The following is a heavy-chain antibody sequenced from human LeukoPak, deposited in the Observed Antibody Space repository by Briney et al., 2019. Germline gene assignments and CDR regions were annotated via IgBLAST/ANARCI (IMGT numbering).Heavy chain of an antibody. Sequence: PGGSLRLSCAASGFTFSSYGMHWVCQAPGKGLEWVAVISYDGSNKYYADSVKGRFTISRDNSKNTLYLQMNSLRAEDTAVYYCAKHYYDSSGAAFDIWGQGTMVTVSS. J-gene: IGHJ3*02. CDR2: ISYDGSNK. CDR3: AKHYYDSSGAAFDI. V-gene: IGHV3-30*18. CDR1: GFTFSSYG. D-gene: IGHD3-22*01.